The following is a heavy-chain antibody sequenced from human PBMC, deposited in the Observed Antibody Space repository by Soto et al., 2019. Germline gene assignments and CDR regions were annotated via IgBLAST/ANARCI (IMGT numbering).Heavy chain of an antibody. J-gene: IGHJ4*02. D-gene: IGHD2-15*01. CDR3: ARDGGSYGHFDY. V-gene: IGHV4-38-2*02. Sequence: QPPGKGLEWIGSMYESGLTYYNASRKSRVTISVDTSKNEFSLKVSSVTAADTAVYYCARDGGSYGHFDYWGQGILVTVSS. CDR2: MYESGLT.